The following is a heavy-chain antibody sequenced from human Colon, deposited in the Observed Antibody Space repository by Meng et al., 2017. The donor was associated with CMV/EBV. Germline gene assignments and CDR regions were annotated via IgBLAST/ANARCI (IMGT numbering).Heavy chain of an antibody. CDR1: NGSITSGSYY. J-gene: IGHJ4*02. V-gene: IGHV4-61*02. D-gene: IGHD2-15*01. Sequence: QVQLQESGPGLVKPSQTLSLTCPVSNGSITSGSYYWSWIRQPAGKGGKGLEWIGRIHTSGSTNYNPSLTSRVTISLDTSKNQFSLKLTSVTAADTAIYFCARGRVAGTGIWGQGTLVTVSS. CDR3: ARGRVAGTGI. CDR2: IHTSGST.